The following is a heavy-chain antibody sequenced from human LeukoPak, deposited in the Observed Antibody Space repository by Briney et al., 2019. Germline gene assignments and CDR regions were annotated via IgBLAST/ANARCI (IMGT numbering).Heavy chain of an antibody. CDR1: GFTFSSYS. CDR3: ARGVRMVRGVTHGVYNWFDP. D-gene: IGHD3-10*01. J-gene: IGHJ5*02. Sequence: PGGSLRLSCAASGFTFSSYSMNWVRPAPGKGLEWVSYISSSSTIYNADSVKGRYTISRDNAKNSLYLQMNSLRAEDTAVYYCARGVRMVRGVTHGVYNWFDPWGQGTLVTVSS. CDR2: ISSSSTI. V-gene: IGHV3-48*01.